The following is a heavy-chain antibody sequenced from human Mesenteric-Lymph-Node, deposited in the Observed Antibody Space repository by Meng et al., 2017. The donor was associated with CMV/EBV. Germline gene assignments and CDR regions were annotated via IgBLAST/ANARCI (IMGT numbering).Heavy chain of an antibody. CDR2: IYYSGST. V-gene: IGHV4-39*01. CDR3: ARHGDY. CDR1: GGSISSSTYY. Sequence: SETLSLTCTVSGASISSGGSISSSTYYWGWFRQPPGKGLEWFGSIYYSGSTYYNPSLKSRVTISVDTSKNQFSLKLSSVTAADTAVYYCARHGDYWGQGTLVTVSS. J-gene: IGHJ4*02.